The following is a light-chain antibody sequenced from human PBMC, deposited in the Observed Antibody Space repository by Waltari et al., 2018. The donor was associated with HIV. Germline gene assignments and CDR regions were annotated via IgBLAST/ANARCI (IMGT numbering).Light chain of an antibody. V-gene: IGKV1-8*01. CDR2: AAS. CDR1: QGISSY. J-gene: IGKJ1*01. Sequence: AIRMTQSPSSFSASTGDRVTITCRASQGISSYLACYQQKPGKAPKPLISAASTVQSGVPTRFSGSASETDFTLTISRLQSEDLATYYTQPYYSYPWQFGQGTKVEIK. CDR3: QPYYSYPWQ.